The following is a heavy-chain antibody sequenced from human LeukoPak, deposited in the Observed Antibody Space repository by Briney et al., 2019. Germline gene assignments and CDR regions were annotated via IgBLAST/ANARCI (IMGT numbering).Heavy chain of an antibody. CDR1: GGSCSNYY. CDR2: INLSGST. CDR3: ARGRTNYYGSGTALDY. D-gene: IGHD3-10*01. Sequence: SETLSLTCAVYGGSCSNYYWSWIRQPPGKGLEWIGEINLSGSTNYNPSLKSRVTMSVDTSKNQFSLKLSSVTAADTAVYYCARGRTNYYGSGTALDYWGQGTLVTVSS. V-gene: IGHV4-34*01. J-gene: IGHJ4*02.